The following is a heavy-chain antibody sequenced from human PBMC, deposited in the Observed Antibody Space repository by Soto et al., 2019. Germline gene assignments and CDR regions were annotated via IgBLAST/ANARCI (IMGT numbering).Heavy chain of an antibody. CDR2: IYGDDDK. D-gene: IGHD3-9*01. J-gene: IGHJ5*02. CDR3: AHSPPNFDWLLGGYNWFDP. Sequence: QITLKESGPTLVKPTQTLTLTCTFSGFSLNASGVGVGWIRQPPGKALEWLTLIYGDDDKRYSPSLKTRLTITKDTSKNQVVLTMANMDPLDTATYYCAHSPPNFDWLLGGYNWFDPGGQGTLVTVSS. V-gene: IGHV2-5*02. CDR1: GFSLNASGVG.